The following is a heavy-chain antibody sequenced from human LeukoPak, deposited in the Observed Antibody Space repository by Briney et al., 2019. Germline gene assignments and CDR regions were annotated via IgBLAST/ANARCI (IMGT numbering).Heavy chain of an antibody. CDR1: GFSFSSYW. J-gene: IGHJ6*02. V-gene: IGHV3-30*18. CDR3: VKGKWEDNHYYYGLDV. D-gene: IGHD1-26*01. CDR2: ISYDAFNE. Sequence: PGGSLRLSCAASGFSFSSYWMHWVRQSPGKGLEWVAAISYDAFNEDYGRSVRGRFTISRDNSKNTVDLQMNSLRPEDTAVYFCVKGKWEDNHYYYGLDVWGQGTSVIVAS.